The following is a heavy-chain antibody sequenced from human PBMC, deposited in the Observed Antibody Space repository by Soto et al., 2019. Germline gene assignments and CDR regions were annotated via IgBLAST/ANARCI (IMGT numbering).Heavy chain of an antibody. Sequence: SVKVSCKASGGTFDNYAVSWVRQAPGQGLEWMGGIIPMLGTANYAQRFQGRVTITADTSTRTAYMELSSLKSEDTSVYYCARRGYYFGSGSLGDYYAMDVWGQGTTVTVSS. V-gene: IGHV1-69*06. CDR1: GGTFDNYA. CDR3: ARRGYYFGSGSLGDYYAMDV. J-gene: IGHJ6*02. CDR2: IIPMLGTA. D-gene: IGHD3-10*01.